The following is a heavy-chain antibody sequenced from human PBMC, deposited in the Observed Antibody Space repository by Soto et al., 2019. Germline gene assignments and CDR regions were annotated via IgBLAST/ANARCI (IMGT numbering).Heavy chain of an antibody. Sequence: QVQLVESGGGVVQPGRSLRLSCAASGFPFSNYDMHWVRQAPGKGLEWVAVISYEGSNKYYADSVKGRCTISRDNSKNTLYLQMNSLRAEDTAVYYCAKVLSIIVADSFDIWGQGTMVTVSS. V-gene: IGHV3-30*18. CDR1: GFPFSNYD. CDR3: AKVLSIIVADSFDI. CDR2: ISYEGSNK. D-gene: IGHD3-22*01. J-gene: IGHJ3*02.